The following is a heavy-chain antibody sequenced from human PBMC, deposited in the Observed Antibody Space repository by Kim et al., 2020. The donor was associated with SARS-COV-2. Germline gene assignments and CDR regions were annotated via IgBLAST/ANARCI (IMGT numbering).Heavy chain of an antibody. CDR1: GFTFSSYW. J-gene: IGHJ6*02. V-gene: IGHV3-7*03. CDR3: ARHSIAVAGNDYDYGMDV. CDR2: IKEDGSEK. Sequence: GGSLRLSCAASGFTFSSYWMSWVRQAPGKGLEWVSNIKEDGSEKYYVDSVKGRFTISRDNAKNSLYLQMNSLRAEDTAVYYCARHSIAVAGNDYDYGMDVWGQGTTVTVSS. D-gene: IGHD6-19*01.